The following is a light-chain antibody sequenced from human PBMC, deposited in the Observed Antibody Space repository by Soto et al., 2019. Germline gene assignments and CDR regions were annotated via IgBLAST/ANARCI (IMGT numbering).Light chain of an antibody. CDR1: QSVNSN. Sequence: EIAMTQSPATLSVSPGERATLSCRASQSVNSNLAWYQQKPGQAPRLLIYGASTRATGIPARFSGSGSGTEFTVIISSLQSEDFAVYYCQQYNNSPLTFGGGTKVEIK. J-gene: IGKJ4*01. CDR3: QQYNNSPLT. CDR2: GAS. V-gene: IGKV3-15*01.